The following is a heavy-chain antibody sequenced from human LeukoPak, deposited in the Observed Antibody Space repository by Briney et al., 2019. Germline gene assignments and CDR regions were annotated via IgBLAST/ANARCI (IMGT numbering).Heavy chain of an antibody. Sequence: GASMKVSCKASGYTFTSYDINWVRQATGQGLEWMGWMNPNSGNTGYAQKFQGRVSMTRNTSINTAYMELSSLRSEDTAVYYCARGHYDVLAASYKWTPDYWGQGTLVTVSS. J-gene: IGHJ4*02. V-gene: IGHV1-8*01. CDR3: ARGHYDVLAASYKWTPDY. CDR1: GYTFTSYD. D-gene: IGHD3-9*01. CDR2: MNPNSGNT.